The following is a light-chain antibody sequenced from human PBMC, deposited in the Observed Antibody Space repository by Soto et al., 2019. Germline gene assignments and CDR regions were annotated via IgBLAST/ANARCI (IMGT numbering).Light chain of an antibody. V-gene: IGKV3-15*01. CDR3: QQYNNWPGT. CDR2: GAS. Sequence: EIVMTQSPATLSVSPGERATLSCRASQSVSSNLAWYQQKPGQAPRLLIYGASTRDTGIPARCSGSGSGTEFTLTVSGLQSEDFAVYYCQQYNNWPGTFGQGTKVEIK. J-gene: IGKJ1*01. CDR1: QSVSSN.